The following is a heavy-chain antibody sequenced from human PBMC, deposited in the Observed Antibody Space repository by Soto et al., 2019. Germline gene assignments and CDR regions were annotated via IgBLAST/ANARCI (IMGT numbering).Heavy chain of an antibody. Sequence: GGSLRLSCAASGFTFSSYGMHWVRQAPGKGLEWVAVIWYDGSNKYYADSVKGRFTISRDNSKNTLYLQMNSLRAEDTAVYYCARDPSDAHAGYYYMDVWGKGTTVTVSS. J-gene: IGHJ6*03. CDR2: IWYDGSNK. D-gene: IGHD2-2*01. CDR3: ARDPSDAHAGYYYMDV. V-gene: IGHV3-33*01. CDR1: GFTFSSYG.